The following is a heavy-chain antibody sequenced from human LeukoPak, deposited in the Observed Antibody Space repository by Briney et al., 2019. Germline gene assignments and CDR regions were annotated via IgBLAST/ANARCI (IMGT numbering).Heavy chain of an antibody. V-gene: IGHV3-23*01. CDR1: GFTFSSYA. CDR2: ISDSGGST. Sequence: GGSLRLSCAASGFTFSSYAMSWVRQAPGKGLEWVSAISDSGGSTYYADSVKGRFTISRDNSKNTLYLQMNSLRAEDTAVYYCATHAGKVVAVQTYYFDYWGQGTLVTVSS. J-gene: IGHJ4*02. CDR3: ATHAGKVVAVQTYYFDY. D-gene: IGHD2-15*01.